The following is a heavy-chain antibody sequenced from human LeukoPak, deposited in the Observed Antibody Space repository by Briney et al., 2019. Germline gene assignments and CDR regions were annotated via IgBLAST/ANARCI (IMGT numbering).Heavy chain of an antibody. J-gene: IGHJ4*02. D-gene: IGHD6-13*01. CDR2: INHSGST. CDR1: GGSFSGYY. Sequence: PSETLSLTCAVYGGSFSGYYWSWIRQPPGKGLEWIGEINHSGSTNYNPSLKSRVTISVDTSKNQFSLKLSSVTAEDTAVYYCAREGAAGDFDYWGQGTLVTVSS. V-gene: IGHV4-34*01. CDR3: AREGAAGDFDY.